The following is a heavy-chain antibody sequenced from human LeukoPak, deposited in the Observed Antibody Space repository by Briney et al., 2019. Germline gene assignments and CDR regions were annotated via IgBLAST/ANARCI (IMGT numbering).Heavy chain of an antibody. CDR2: IYDTGNT. CDR1: GGSLSSYY. CDR3: ARAAAWLLPCY. Sequence: PSETLSLTCTLSGGSLSSYYWSWLRQPPGKGLEWIGHIYDTGNTNYNPSLESRVTISVDTSKNQFSLRLTSVTAADTAVYFCARAAAWLLPCYWGQGTLVTVSS. J-gene: IGHJ4*02. D-gene: IGHD3-22*01. V-gene: IGHV4-59*01.